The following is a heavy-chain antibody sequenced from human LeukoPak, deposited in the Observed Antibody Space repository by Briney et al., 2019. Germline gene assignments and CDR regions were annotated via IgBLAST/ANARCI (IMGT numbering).Heavy chain of an antibody. CDR2: IYYTGST. D-gene: IGHD2-15*01. CDR1: GGSISSSSYY. V-gene: IGHV4-61*05. CDR3: ARGVVAAPQTFDY. J-gene: IGHJ4*02. Sequence: SETLSLTCTVSGGSISSSSYYWGWIRQPPGKGLEWIGYIYYTGSTNYNPSLKSRVTISVDTSKNQFSLKLSSVTAADTAVYYCARGVVAAPQTFDYWGQGTLVAVSS.